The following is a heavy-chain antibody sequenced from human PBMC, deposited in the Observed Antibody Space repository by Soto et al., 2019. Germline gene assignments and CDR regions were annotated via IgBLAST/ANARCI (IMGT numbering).Heavy chain of an antibody. CDR3: ASVNLVSAARVDY. Sequence: PSETLSLTCAVYGGSFSGYYWSWIRQPPGKGLEWIGEINHSGSTNYNPSLKSRVTISVDTSKNQFSLKLSSVTAADTAVYYCASVNLVSAARVDYWGQGTLVTVSS. D-gene: IGHD6-6*01. J-gene: IGHJ4*02. CDR2: INHSGST. V-gene: IGHV4-34*01. CDR1: GGSFSGYY.